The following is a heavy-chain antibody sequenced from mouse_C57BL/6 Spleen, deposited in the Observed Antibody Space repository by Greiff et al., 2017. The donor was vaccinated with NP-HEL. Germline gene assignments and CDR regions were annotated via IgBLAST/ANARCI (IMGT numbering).Heavy chain of an antibody. J-gene: IGHJ4*01. CDR2: IDPSDSYT. CDR3: AIWTPYYYAMDY. CDR1: GYTFTSYW. Sequence: QVQLQQPGAELVMPGASVKLSCKASGYTFTSYWMHWVKQRPGQGLEWIGEIDPSDSYTNYNQKFKGKSTLTVDKSSSTAYMQLSSLTSEDSAVYYCAIWTPYYYAMDYWGQGTSVTVSS. V-gene: IGHV1-69*01. D-gene: IGHD1-1*02.